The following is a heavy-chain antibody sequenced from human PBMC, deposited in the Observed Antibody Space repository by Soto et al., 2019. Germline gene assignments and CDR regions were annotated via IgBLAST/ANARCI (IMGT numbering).Heavy chain of an antibody. D-gene: IGHD3-22*01. CDR2: IYSGGST. J-gene: IGHJ1*01. Sequence: EVQLVESGGGLIQPGGSLRLSCAASGFTVSSNYMSWVRQAPGKGLEWVSVIYSGGSTYYADSVKGRFTISRDNSKHTLYLQMNSLRAEDTAVYYCARDRVESGYPQHFQHWGQGTLVTVSS. V-gene: IGHV3-53*01. CDR3: ARDRVESGYPQHFQH. CDR1: GFTVSSNY.